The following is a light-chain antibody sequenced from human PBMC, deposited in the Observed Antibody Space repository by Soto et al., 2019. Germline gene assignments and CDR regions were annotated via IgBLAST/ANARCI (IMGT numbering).Light chain of an antibody. V-gene: IGKV3-20*01. Sequence: EIVLIQSPATLSLSPGERATLSCRASQSVGSYLAWYQHKPGQAPRLLISDASNRATGIPARFSGSGSGTDFTLTISRLEPEDFAVYYCQQYGSSPRVTFGQGTRLEIK. CDR2: DAS. CDR1: QSVGSY. J-gene: IGKJ5*01. CDR3: QQYGSSPRVT.